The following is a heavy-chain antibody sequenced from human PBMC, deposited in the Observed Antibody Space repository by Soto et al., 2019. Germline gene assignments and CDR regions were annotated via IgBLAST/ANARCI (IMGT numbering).Heavy chain of an antibody. D-gene: IGHD2-15*01. V-gene: IGHV3-30*18. CDR2: ISYDGSNS. CDR3: AKGHRNGGSRVDY. CDR1: GFSFRSHG. J-gene: IGHJ4*02. Sequence: QVRLVESGGGVVQPGRSLRLSCAASGFSFRSHGMHWVRQAPGKGLQWVAVISYDGSNSYYADSVKGRFTISRDNSNDALYLQMSSLRPEDTAVYFCAKGHRNGGSRVDYWGQGTLVTVSS.